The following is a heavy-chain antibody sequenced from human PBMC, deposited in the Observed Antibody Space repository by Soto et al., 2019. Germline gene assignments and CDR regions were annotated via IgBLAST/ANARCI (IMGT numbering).Heavy chain of an antibody. J-gene: IGHJ6*02. D-gene: IGHD2-2*01. CDR1: GYSFTSYW. Sequence: GESLKISCKGSGYSFTSYWIGWVRQMPGKGLEWMGIIYPGDSDTRYSPSFQGQVTISADKSISTAYLQWSSLKASDTAMYYCARHAYCSSTSCPYPRYYYYGMDVWGQGTTVTVSS. CDR2: IYPGDSDT. CDR3: ARHAYCSSTSCPYPRYYYYGMDV. V-gene: IGHV5-51*01.